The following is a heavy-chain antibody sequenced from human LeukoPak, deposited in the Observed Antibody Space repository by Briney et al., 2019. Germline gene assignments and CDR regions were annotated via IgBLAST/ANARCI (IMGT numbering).Heavy chain of an antibody. CDR3: ARGDYYDSSGPPGTGSSS. CDR2: IIPILGIA. J-gene: IGHJ4*02. V-gene: IGHV1-69*04. D-gene: IGHD3-22*01. Sequence: SVKVSCKASGGTFSSYAISWVRQAPGQGLEWMGRIIPILGIANYAQKFQGRVTITADKSTSTAYMELSSLRSEDTAVYYCARGDYYDSSGPPGTGSSSWGQGTLVTVSS. CDR1: GGTFSSYA.